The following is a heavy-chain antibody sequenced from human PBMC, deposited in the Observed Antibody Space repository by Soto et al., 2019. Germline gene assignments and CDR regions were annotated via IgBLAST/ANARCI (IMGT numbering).Heavy chain of an antibody. D-gene: IGHD3-9*01. CDR3: ARDVLRYFDWLSDYFDY. V-gene: IGHV3-7*05. J-gene: IGHJ4*02. CDR2: IKQDGSEK. Sequence: GGSLRLSCAASGFTFSSYRMSWVRQAPGKGLEWVANIKQDGSEKYYVDSVKGRFTISRDNAKNSLYLQMNSLRAEDTAVYYCARDVLRYFDWLSDYFDYWGQGTLVTVSS. CDR1: GFTFSSYR.